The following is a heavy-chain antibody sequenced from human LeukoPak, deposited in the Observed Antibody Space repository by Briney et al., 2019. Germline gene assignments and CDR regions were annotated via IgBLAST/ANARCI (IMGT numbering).Heavy chain of an antibody. V-gene: IGHV3-48*01. D-gene: IGHD6-19*01. J-gene: IGHJ4*02. CDR3: ARTLPYRSGSEIDY. CDR2: ISSSSSTI. CDR1: GGSISSSN. Sequence: GTLSLTCAVSGGSISSSNWWSWVRQAPGKGLEWVSYISSSSSTIYYADSVKGRFTISRDNAKNSLYLQMNSLRAEDTAVYYCARTLPYRSGSEIDYWGQGTLVTVSS.